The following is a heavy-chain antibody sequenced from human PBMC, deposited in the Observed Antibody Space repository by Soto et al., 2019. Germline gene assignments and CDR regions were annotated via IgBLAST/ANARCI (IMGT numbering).Heavy chain of an antibody. CDR2: TYYRSKWYN. Sequence: SQTLSLTCVISGDSVSINSAAWNLIRQSPSRGLEWLGRTYYRSKWYNDYAVSVKSRITINPDTSKNQFSLQLNSVTPEDTAVYYCARSIAVADDAFDIWGQGTMVTVSS. D-gene: IGHD6-19*01. CDR3: ARSIAVADDAFDI. CDR1: GDSVSINSAA. V-gene: IGHV6-1*01. J-gene: IGHJ3*02.